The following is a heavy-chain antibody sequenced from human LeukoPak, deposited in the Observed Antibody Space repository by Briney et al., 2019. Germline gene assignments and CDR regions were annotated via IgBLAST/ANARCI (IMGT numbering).Heavy chain of an antibody. D-gene: IGHD2-21*02. J-gene: IGHJ4*02. CDR3: ARNRVGDPPRH. CDR1: GYSFSGYY. V-gene: IGHV1-18*04. Sequence: ASVKVSCKASGYSFSGYYMHWVRQAPGQGLEWMGWISAYNGNTNYAQKLQGRVTMTTDTSTSTAYMELRSLRSDDTAVYYCARNRVGDPPRHWGQGTLVTVSS. CDR2: ISAYNGNT.